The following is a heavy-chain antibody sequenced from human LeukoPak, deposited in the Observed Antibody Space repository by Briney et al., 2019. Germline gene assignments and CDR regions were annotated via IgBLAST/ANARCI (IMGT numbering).Heavy chain of an antibody. CDR2: ILYDGGNK. CDR1: RLIFSSYG. J-gene: IGHJ6*03. V-gene: IGHV3-30*02. D-gene: IGHD2-2*02. Sequence: AGGSLRLSCAASRLIFSSYGMHWVRQAPGKGLEWVAFILYDGGNKCYADFVKGRFTISRDDSKNTLYLQMNSLKTEDTAVYYCTTMGWFDCSSTSCYIWGDYYYYYMDVWGKGTTVTVSS. CDR3: TTMGWFDCSSTSCYIWGDYYYYYMDV.